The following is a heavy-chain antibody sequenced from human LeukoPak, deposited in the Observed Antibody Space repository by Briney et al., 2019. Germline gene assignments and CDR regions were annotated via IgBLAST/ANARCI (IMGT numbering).Heavy chain of an antibody. Sequence: ASVKVSCKASGYTFTGYYMHWVRQAPGQGLEWMGWINPNSGGTNYAQKFQGRVTMTRDTSISTAYMELSRLRSDDTAVYYCVRNFYFDSSGYYHYWGQGTLVTVSS. CDR1: GYTFTGYY. CDR3: VRNFYFDSSGYYHY. CDR2: INPNSGGT. J-gene: IGHJ4*02. V-gene: IGHV1-2*02. D-gene: IGHD3-22*01.